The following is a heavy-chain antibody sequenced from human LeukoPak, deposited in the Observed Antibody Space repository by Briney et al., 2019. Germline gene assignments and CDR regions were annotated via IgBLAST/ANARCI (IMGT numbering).Heavy chain of an antibody. D-gene: IGHD2-21*02. CDR1: GGTFSSYA. V-gene: IGHV1-69*04. J-gene: IGHJ4*02. Sequence: GASVKVSCKASGGTFSSYAISWVRQAPGQGLEWMGRIIPILGIANYAQKFQGRVTITADKSTSTAYMELSSLRSEDTAVYYCAREGGGDCPFDYWGQGTLVTISS. CDR3: AREGGGDCPFDY. CDR2: IIPILGIA.